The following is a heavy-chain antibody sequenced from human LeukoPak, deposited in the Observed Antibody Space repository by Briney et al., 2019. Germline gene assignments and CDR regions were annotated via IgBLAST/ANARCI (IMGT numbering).Heavy chain of an antibody. CDR2: VSDIGNST. Sequence: PGGSLRLSCAASGFTFNDYAMSWVRQSPATGLEWVSAVSDIGNSTFYADALMGRFTISRDNSKNTLFLQMNDLRIDDTAVYYCAKGDSSGNWFDAWGPGTLVTVSS. CDR1: GFTFNDYA. V-gene: IGHV3-23*01. J-gene: IGHJ5*02. D-gene: IGHD6-19*01. CDR3: AKGDSSGNWFDA.